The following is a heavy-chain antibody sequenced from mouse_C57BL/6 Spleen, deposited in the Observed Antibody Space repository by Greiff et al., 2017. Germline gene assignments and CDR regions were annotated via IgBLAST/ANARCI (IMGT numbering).Heavy chain of an antibody. CDR3: TRGNMMTTEEKTPCDY. Sequence: VQLQQSGTVLARPGASVKMSCKTSGYTFTSYWMHWVKQRPGQGLEWIGAIYPGNSDTSYNQKFKGKAKLTAVTSASTAYMELSSLTNEDSAVYYCTRGNMMTTEEKTPCDYWGQGTTLTVSS. CDR1: GYTFTSYW. J-gene: IGHJ2*01. D-gene: IGHD2-4*01. V-gene: IGHV1-5*01. CDR2: IYPGNSDT.